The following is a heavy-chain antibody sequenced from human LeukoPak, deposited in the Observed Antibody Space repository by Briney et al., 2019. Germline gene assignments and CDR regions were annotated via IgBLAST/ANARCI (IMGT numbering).Heavy chain of an antibody. Sequence: PSETLSLTCIVSGDSISSGGFYWGWIRQHPGTGLEWIGHIYYTGSTYYNPSLESRLTMSVDTSKNQLSLRLRSVTAADTAVYYCARGSSSYYSWFDPWGQGTLVAVSS. CDR1: GDSISSGGFY. CDR2: IYYTGST. V-gene: IGHV4-31*03. CDR3: ARGSSSYYSWFDP. J-gene: IGHJ5*02. D-gene: IGHD6-13*01.